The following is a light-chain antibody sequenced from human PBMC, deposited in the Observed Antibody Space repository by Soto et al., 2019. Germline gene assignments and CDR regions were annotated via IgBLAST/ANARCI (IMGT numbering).Light chain of an antibody. CDR1: SSNIGAGYD. Sequence: QSVLTQPPSVSGIPGRRVTISCTGSSSNIGAGYDVHWYQQLPRAAPKLLIYGNSNRPSGVPDRFSGSKSGASASLAITGLQAADEADYYCQSYDSSLSAVVFGGGTKLTV. J-gene: IGLJ2*01. V-gene: IGLV1-40*01. CDR2: GNS. CDR3: QSYDSSLSAVV.